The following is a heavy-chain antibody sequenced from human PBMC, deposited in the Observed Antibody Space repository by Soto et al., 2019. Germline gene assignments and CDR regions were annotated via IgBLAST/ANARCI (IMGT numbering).Heavy chain of an antibody. Sequence: PSETLSLTCAVYGGSFSGYYWSWIRQPPGKGLEWIGYIYYSGSTNYNPSLKSRVTISVDKSKNQFSLKLSSVTAADTAVYYCARDRKWIQLDYYYGMDVWGQGTTVTVSS. CDR1: GGSFSGYY. V-gene: IGHV4-59*12. CDR2: IYYSGST. CDR3: ARDRKWIQLDYYYGMDV. J-gene: IGHJ6*02. D-gene: IGHD1-1*01.